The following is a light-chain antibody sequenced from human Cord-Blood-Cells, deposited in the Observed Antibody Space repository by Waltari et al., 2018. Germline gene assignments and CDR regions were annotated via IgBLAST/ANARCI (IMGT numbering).Light chain of an antibody. V-gene: IGLV1-47*01. CDR3: AAWHESLGVYV. J-gene: IGLJ1*01. CDR2: RNK. Sequence: QSVLSQPPSASGTPGQRVTIACSGISTNIGSHYVYWYQQPPGTAPKPLNYRNKQRPSGAPDLFYGSKCGNSAALASIGLRSEDEADYHCAAWHESLGVYVFGTGTKVTAL. CDR1: STNIGSHY.